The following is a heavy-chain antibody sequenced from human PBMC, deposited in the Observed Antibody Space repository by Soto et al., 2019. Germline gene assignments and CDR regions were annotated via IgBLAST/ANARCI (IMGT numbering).Heavy chain of an antibody. CDR1: GYTFTGYY. J-gene: IGHJ4*02. CDR3: ARAHHSYGYIDY. V-gene: IGHV1-2*02. Sequence: RASVKVSCKASGYTFTGYYMHWVRQAPGQGLEWMGWINPNSGGTNYAQKFQGRVTMTRDTSISTAYMELSRLRSDDTAVYYCARAHHSYGYIDYWGQGTLVTVSS. D-gene: IGHD5-18*01. CDR2: INPNSGGT.